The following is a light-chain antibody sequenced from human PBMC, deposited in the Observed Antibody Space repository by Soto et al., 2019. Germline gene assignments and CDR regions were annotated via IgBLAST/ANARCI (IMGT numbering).Light chain of an antibody. CDR2: ATS. V-gene: IGKV3-20*01. Sequence: EIVLTQSPGTLSLSPGETATLSCRTSQTISRDDLAWYQQRPGQAPRLLVSATSRRATGIPDRFNGYGSGTDFTLTISSLEPEDFGVYYCYQYYSSPHTFGPGPRVDIK. J-gene: IGKJ3*01. CDR3: YQYYSSPHT. CDR1: QTISRDD.